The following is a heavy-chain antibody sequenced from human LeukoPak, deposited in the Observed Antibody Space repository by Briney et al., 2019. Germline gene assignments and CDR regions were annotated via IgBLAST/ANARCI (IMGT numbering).Heavy chain of an antibody. D-gene: IGHD5-24*01. CDR2: IIPILGIA. V-gene: IGHV1-69*02. Sequence: ASVKVFCKASGGTFSSYTISWVRQAPGQGLEWMGRIIPILGIAHYAQKFQGRVTITADKSTSTAYMELSSLRSEDTAVYYCARAGAGGYSYHYYYYMDVWGKGTTVTVSS. CDR1: GGTFSSYT. CDR3: ARAGAGGYSYHYYYYMDV. J-gene: IGHJ6*03.